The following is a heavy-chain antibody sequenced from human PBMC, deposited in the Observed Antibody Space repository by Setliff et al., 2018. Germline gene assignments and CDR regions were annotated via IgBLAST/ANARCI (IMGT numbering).Heavy chain of an antibody. CDR1: GGSISSNY. Sequence: SETLSLTCTVSGGSISSNYWSWVRQPPGKGLEWIGYIYTSGSTNYSPSLKSRGTISVDTSRNQFSLKLSSVTAADTAVYYCVRVEAGYCSSTSCYVVGAFDIWGQGTMVTVSS. V-gene: IGHV4-4*08. CDR2: IYTSGST. J-gene: IGHJ3*02. CDR3: VRVEAGYCSSTSCYVVGAFDI. D-gene: IGHD2-2*03.